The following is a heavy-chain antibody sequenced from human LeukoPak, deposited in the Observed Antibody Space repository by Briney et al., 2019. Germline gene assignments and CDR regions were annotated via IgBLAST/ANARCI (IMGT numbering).Heavy chain of an antibody. CDR3: AKDGLGWFGELKDY. J-gene: IGHJ4*02. D-gene: IGHD3-10*01. Sequence: PVGSLRLSCAASGVTSSIYAMSWVRQAPRKRLERVSAISGSGGCKYYADSVKGLFTISRDNSKNLLYLQMNSLRAEDTAVYYCAKDGLGWFGELKDYWGQGTLVTVSS. CDR2: ISGSGGCK. V-gene: IGHV3-23*01. CDR1: GVTSSIYA.